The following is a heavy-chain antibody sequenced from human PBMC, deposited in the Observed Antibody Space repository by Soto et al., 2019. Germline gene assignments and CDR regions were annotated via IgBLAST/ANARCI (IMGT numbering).Heavy chain of an antibody. D-gene: IGHD5-18*01. CDR3: ARDLEYSYGNYYYYYMDV. CDR2: IWYDGSNK. J-gene: IGHJ6*03. CDR1: GFTFSSYG. Sequence: QVQLVESGGGVVQPGRSLRLSCAASGFTFSSYGMHWVRQAPGKGLEWVAVIWYDGSNKYYADSVKGRFTISRDNSKNTLYLQMNSLRAEDTAVYYCARDLEYSYGNYYYYYMDVWGKGTTVTVSS. V-gene: IGHV3-33*01.